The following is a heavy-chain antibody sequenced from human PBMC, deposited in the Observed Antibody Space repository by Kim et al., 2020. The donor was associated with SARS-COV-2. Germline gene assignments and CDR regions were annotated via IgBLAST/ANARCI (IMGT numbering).Heavy chain of an antibody. V-gene: IGHV3-15*01. CDR2: IKSKTDGGTT. J-gene: IGHJ6*02. Sequence: GGSLRLSCAASGFTFSNAWMSWVRQAPGKGLEWVGRIKSKTDGGTTDYAAPVKGRFTISRDDSKNTLYLQMNSLKTEDTAVYYCTTVPPDYYYYGMDVWGQGTTVTVSS. CDR3: TTVPPDYYYYGMDV. CDR1: GFTFSNAW.